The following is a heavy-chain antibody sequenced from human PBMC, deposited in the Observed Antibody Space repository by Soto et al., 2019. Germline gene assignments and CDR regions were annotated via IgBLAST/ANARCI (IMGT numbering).Heavy chain of an antibody. Sequence: GGSLRLSCAASGFTFDDYAMHWVRQAPGKGLEWVSGISWNSGSIGYADSVKGRFTISRDNAKNSLYLQMNSLRAEDTALYYCAKDRVSLFGEGFDYWGQGTLVPVSS. CDR3: AKDRVSLFGEGFDY. CDR1: GFTFDDYA. J-gene: IGHJ4*02. CDR2: ISWNSGSI. V-gene: IGHV3-9*01. D-gene: IGHD3-10*01.